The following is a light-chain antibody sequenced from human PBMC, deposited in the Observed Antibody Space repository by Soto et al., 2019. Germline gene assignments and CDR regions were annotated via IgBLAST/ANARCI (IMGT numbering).Light chain of an antibody. CDR2: SNN. Sequence: QLVLTQPPSASGTPGQRVTISCSGSSSNIGSNTVNWYQQLPGTAPKLLIYSNNQRPSGVPVRFSGSKSGTSASLAISGLQSEDEADYYCAAWDDSLNGVVFGGGTKLTVL. CDR3: AAWDDSLNGVV. V-gene: IGLV1-44*01. CDR1: SSNIGSNT. J-gene: IGLJ2*01.